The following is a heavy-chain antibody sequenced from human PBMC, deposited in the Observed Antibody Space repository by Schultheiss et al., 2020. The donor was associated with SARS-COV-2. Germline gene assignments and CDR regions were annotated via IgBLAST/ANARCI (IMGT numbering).Heavy chain of an antibody. Sequence: GESLKISCAASGFTFSSYAMSWVRQAPGKGLEWVAVISYDGSNKYYADSVKGRFTISRDNSKNTLYLQMNSLRAEDTAVYYCARDQGWLQYFQHWGQGTLVTVSS. D-gene: IGHD5-24*01. J-gene: IGHJ1*01. V-gene: IGHV3-30*01. CDR1: GFTFSSYA. CDR3: ARDQGWLQYFQH. CDR2: ISYDGSNK.